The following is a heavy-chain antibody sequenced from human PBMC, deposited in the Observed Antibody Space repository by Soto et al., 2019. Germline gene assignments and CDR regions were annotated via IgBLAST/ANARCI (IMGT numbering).Heavy chain of an antibody. CDR3: ASSWETAFDY. J-gene: IGHJ4*02. Sequence: GGSLRLSCAASGFTFSSYSMNWVRQAPGKGLEWVSSISSSSSYIYYADSVKGRFTMSRDNAKNSLYLQMNSLRAEDTAVYYCASSWETAFDYWGQGTLVTVSS. CDR1: GFTFSSYS. CDR2: ISSSSSYI. D-gene: IGHD1-26*01. V-gene: IGHV3-21*01.